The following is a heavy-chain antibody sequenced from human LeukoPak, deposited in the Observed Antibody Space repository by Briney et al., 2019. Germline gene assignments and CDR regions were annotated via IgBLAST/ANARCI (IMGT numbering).Heavy chain of an antibody. CDR2: ISYDGSNK. D-gene: IGHD3-22*01. CDR3: ARGFDYYDSTGSGY. J-gene: IGHJ4*02. V-gene: IGHV3-30*04. CDR1: GFTFSSYA. Sequence: GGSLRLSCAASGFTFSSYAMHWVRQAPGKGLEWVAVISYDGSNKYYADSVKGRFTISRDNSKNTLYLQTNSLRVEDTVVYYCARGFDYYDSTGSGYWGQGTLVTVSS.